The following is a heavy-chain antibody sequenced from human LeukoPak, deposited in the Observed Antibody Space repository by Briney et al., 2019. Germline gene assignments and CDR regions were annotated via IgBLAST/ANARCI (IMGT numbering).Heavy chain of an antibody. J-gene: IGHJ5*02. CDR3: ARAGVAARRVENWFDP. CDR2: FIPILGTA. V-gene: IGHV1-69*10. D-gene: IGHD6-6*01. CDR1: GGTFSDYA. Sequence: SVKVSCKASGGTFSDYALNWVRQAPGQGLEWMGVFIPILGTANSTQKFQDRVTITADISTNTVYMELSSLRSDDTAVYYCARAGVAARRVENWFDPWGQGTLVTVSS.